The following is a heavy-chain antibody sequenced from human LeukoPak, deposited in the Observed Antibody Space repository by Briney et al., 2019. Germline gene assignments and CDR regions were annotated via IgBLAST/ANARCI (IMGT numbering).Heavy chain of an antibody. Sequence: PGGSLRLSCAASGFTFNNYAMSWVRQAPGKGLEWVSAISSSGGSTYYADSVKGRFTISRDNSRNTLSLQMNSLRAEDTAVYYCARDPTTGEFDPWGQGTLVTVSS. CDR2: ISSSGGST. CDR1: GFTFNNYA. J-gene: IGHJ5*02. D-gene: IGHD7-27*01. CDR3: ARDPTTGEFDP. V-gene: IGHV3-23*01.